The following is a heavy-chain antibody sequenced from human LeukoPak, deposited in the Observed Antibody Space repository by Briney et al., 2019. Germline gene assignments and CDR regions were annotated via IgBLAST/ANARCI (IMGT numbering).Heavy chain of an antibody. CDR3: ARSVVVIASMYYFDY. V-gene: IGHV1-18*01. Sequence: ASVKVSCKASGYTFTSYGISWVRQAPGQGLEWMGWISAYNGNTNYAQKLQGRVTMTTDTSTSTAYMELSRLRSDDTAVYYCARSVVVIASMYYFDYWGQGTLVTVSS. CDR2: ISAYNGNT. J-gene: IGHJ4*02. CDR1: GYTFTSYG. D-gene: IGHD2-21*01.